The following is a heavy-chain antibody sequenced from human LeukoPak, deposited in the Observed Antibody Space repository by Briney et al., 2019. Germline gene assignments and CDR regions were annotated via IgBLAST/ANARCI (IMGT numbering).Heavy chain of an antibody. CDR1: GFTLSGYW. CDR3: TRVQAGRSGLMDV. V-gene: IGHV3-74*01. J-gene: IGHJ6*02. D-gene: IGHD2-8*02. Sequence: AGTLRLSCAASGFTLSGYWMHWVRQVPGKGLVWVSRIDANGGGTTYADSVKGRFAISRDNAKNTLYLQMSSLRIEDTAVYYCTRVQAGRSGLMDVWGRGTTVTVSS. CDR2: IDANGGGT.